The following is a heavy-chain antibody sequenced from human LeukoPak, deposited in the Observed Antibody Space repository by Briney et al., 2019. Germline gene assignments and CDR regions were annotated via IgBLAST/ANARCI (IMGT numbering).Heavy chain of an antibody. J-gene: IGHJ6*03. D-gene: IGHD2-2*01. V-gene: IGHV1-58*01. Sequence: PSVKVSCKASGFTFTSSAVQWVRQARGQRLEWIGWIVVGSGNTNYAQKFQERVTITRDMSTSTAYMELSSLRSEDTAVYYCAAPSYCSSTSCYRAGYYYYYYMDVWGKGTTVTVSS. CDR1: GFTFTSSA. CDR3: AAPSYCSSTSCYRAGYYYYYYMDV. CDR2: IVVGSGNT.